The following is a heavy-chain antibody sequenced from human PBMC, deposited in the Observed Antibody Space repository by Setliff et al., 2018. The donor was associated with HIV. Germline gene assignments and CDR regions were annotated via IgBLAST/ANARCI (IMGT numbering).Heavy chain of an antibody. Sequence: SETLSLTCTVSGGSIRSSSYYWGWFRQPPGKGLEWIGSVYYSGSTYYNPSLESRVTISADMSKNQFSLKLSSVTAADTAMYYFARESSGWYKGAFDMWGLGTMVTVSS. CDR1: GGSIRSSSYY. D-gene: IGHD6-19*01. CDR3: ARESSGWYKGAFDM. J-gene: IGHJ3*02. V-gene: IGHV4-39*02. CDR2: VYYSGST.